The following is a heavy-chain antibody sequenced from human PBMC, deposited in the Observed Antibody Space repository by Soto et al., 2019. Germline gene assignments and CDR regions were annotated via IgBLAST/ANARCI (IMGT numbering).Heavy chain of an antibody. CDR3: ATDRYCRTTSCYPYKFDY. CDR2: IFVGSGNT. CDR1: GFTFSTSA. D-gene: IGHD2-2*01. V-gene: IGHV1-58*01. J-gene: IGHJ4*02. Sequence: SVKVSCKASGFTFSTSAVQWVRQARGQRLEWIGWIFVGSGNTDYAQNFQERVTITRDMSTSTTYLELSSLRSEDTAVYYCATDRYCRTTSCYPYKFDYRGQRTPVTVSS.